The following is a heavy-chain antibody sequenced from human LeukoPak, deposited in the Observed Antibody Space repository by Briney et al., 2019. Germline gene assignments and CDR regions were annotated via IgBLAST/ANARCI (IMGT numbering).Heavy chain of an antibody. J-gene: IGHJ4*02. V-gene: IGHV4-59*01. CDR3: ARGRYSGYDTDY. CDR1: GGSISSYY. D-gene: IGHD5-12*01. Sequence: SETLSLTCTVSGGSISSYYWSWIRQPPGKGLEWIGYIYYSGSTNSNPSLKSRVTISVDTSKNQFSLKLSSVTAADTAVYYCARGRYSGYDTDYSGQGTLVTVSS. CDR2: IYYSGST.